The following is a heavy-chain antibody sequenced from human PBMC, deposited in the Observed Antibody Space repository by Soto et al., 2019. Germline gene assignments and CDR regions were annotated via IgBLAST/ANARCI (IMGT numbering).Heavy chain of an antibody. D-gene: IGHD6-6*01. CDR3: ARDVLSSSQNWFDP. J-gene: IGHJ5*02. Sequence: SETLSLTCTVSGGSISSYYWSWIRQPAGKGLEWIGRIYTSGSTNYNPSLKSRVTMSVDTSKNQFSLKLSSVTAADTAVYYCARDVLSSSQNWFDPWGQGTLITVSS. CDR2: IYTSGST. V-gene: IGHV4-4*07. CDR1: GGSISSYY.